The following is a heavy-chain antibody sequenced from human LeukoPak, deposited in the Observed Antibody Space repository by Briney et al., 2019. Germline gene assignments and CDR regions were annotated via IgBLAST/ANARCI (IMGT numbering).Heavy chain of an antibody. J-gene: IGHJ6*02. V-gene: IGHV3-21*04. CDR3: AKSSRRYSSSPYGMDV. D-gene: IGHD6-6*01. CDR2: ISSSSSYI. Sequence: GGSLRLSCAASGFTFSSYSMNWVRQAPGKGLEWVSSISSSSSYIYYADSVKGRFTISRDNAKNSLYLQVNSLRAEDTAVYYCAKSSRRYSSSPYGMDVWGQGTTVTVSS. CDR1: GFTFSSYS.